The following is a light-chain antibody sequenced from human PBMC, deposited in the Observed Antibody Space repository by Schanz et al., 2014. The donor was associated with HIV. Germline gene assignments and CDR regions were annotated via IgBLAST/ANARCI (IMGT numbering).Light chain of an antibody. CDR1: SSNVGSNT. CDR2: ANN. Sequence: QSVLTQPPSASGTPGQRVTISCSGSSSNVGSNTVNWHQHLPGTAPKLLMYANNQRASGVPDRFSGSGSGTSASLAITGLRSEDEADYYCAAWDGSLKVWVFGGGTKLTVL. J-gene: IGLJ3*02. V-gene: IGLV1-44*01. CDR3: AAWDGSLKVWV.